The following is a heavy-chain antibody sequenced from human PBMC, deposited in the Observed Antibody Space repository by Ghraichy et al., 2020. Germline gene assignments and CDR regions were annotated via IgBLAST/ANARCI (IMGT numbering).Heavy chain of an antibody. D-gene: IGHD6-13*01. V-gene: IGHV4-39*01. J-gene: IGHJ4*02. Sequence: GSLNISCSVSGDSISSSGYFWGWIRQPTGKGPEWIGSMYYGGDTYYNPSLKSRVTISADTSKNQFSLNLRSVTAADTAVYYCARPFASSWPIFDHWGQGILVTVSS. CDR3: ARPFASSWPIFDH. CDR2: MYYGGDT. CDR1: GDSISSSGYF.